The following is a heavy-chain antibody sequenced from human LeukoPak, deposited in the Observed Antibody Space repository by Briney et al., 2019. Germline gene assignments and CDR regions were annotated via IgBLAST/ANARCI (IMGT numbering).Heavy chain of an antibody. CDR1: GYTFTSYA. V-gene: IGHV7-4-1*02. Sequence: GASVKVSCKASGYTFTSYAMNWVRQAPGQGLEWMGWINTNTGNPTYAQGFTGRFVFSLDTSVSTAYLQISSLKAEDTAVYYCARDDFTSSSWYQSYYYYYMDVWGKGTTVTVSS. CDR3: ARDDFTSSSWYQSYYYYYMDV. J-gene: IGHJ6*03. CDR2: INTNTGNP. D-gene: IGHD6-13*01.